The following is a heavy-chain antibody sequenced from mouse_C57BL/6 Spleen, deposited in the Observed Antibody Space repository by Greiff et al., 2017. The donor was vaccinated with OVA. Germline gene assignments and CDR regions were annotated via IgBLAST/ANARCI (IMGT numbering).Heavy chain of an antibody. CDR3: ARGGYSNPFDY. V-gene: IGHV5-6*01. Sequence: EVQGVESGGDLVKPGGSLKLSCAASGFTFSSYGMSWVRQTPDKRLEWVATISSGGSYTYYPDSVKGRFTISRDNAKNTLYLQMSSLKSEDTAMYYCARGGYSNPFDYWGQGTTLTVSS. CDR2: ISSGGSYT. CDR1: GFTFSSYG. J-gene: IGHJ2*01. D-gene: IGHD2-5*01.